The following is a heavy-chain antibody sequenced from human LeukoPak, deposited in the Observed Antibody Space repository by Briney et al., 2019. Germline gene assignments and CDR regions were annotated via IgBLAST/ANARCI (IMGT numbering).Heavy chain of an antibody. D-gene: IGHD2-2*02. J-gene: IGHJ5*02. Sequence: GASVKVSCTASGGTFSSYAIRWVRQAPGQGLEWMGGIIPIFGTANYAQKFQGRVTITTDEYTSTAYMELSSLRSEDRAVYYCARAYCSSTSCYIGWFDPWGQGTLVTVSS. CDR2: IIPIFGTA. V-gene: IGHV1-69*05. CDR1: GGTFSSYA. CDR3: ARAYCSSTSCYIGWFDP.